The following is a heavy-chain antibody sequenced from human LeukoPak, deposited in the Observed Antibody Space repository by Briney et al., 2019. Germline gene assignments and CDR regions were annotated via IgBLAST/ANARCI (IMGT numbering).Heavy chain of an antibody. D-gene: IGHD3-22*01. CDR3: ARGGYDSSCYYFDY. V-gene: IGHV4-34*01. J-gene: IGHJ4*02. CDR2: INHSGST. CDR1: GGSFSGYY. Sequence: PSETLSLTCAVYGGSFSGYYWSWIRQPPGKGLEWIGEINHSGSTNYNPSLQSRVTISVDTSKNQFSLKLSSVTAADTAVYYCARGGYDSSCYYFDYWGQGTLVTVSS.